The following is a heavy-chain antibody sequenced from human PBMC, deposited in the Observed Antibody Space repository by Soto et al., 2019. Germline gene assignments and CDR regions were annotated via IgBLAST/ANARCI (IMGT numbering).Heavy chain of an antibody. CDR3: ARENSYFDY. V-gene: IGHV1-18*01. J-gene: IGHJ4*02. CDR1: GYTFRNFG. CDR2: ISDYNANA. Sequence: QIQLLQSGAEVKKPGASVKVTCKASGYTFRNFGISWVRQAPGQGLEWMGWISDYNANANYAQKFQGRLTMTADTSTSTAYMELRSLRSDDTAVYYCARENSYFDYWGQGNLVTVSS.